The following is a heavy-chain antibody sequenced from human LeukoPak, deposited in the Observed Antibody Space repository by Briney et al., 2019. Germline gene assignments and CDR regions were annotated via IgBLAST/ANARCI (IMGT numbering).Heavy chain of an antibody. CDR1: GFTVSSNY. CDR2: IYSGGST. J-gene: IGHJ3*02. V-gene: IGHV3-53*01. D-gene: IGHD4-17*01. Sequence: GGSLRLSCAASGFTVSSNYMSWVRQAPGKGLEWVSVIYSGGSTYYADSVKGRFTISRDNSKNTLYLQMNSLRAEDTAVYYCARDSGTTVTTLDAFDIWGQGTMVTVSS. CDR3: ARDSGTTVTTLDAFDI.